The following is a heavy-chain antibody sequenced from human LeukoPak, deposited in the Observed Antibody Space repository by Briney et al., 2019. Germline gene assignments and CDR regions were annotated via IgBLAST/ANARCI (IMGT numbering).Heavy chain of an antibody. CDR2: IYAGGST. V-gene: IGHV4-61*02. J-gene: IGHJ4*02. CDR3: ARGVGTTNFDY. Sequence: SETLSLTCTVSGGSISSGNYYWSWIRQPAGKGLEWIGRIYAGGSTNYNPSLKSRVTISIDTSKNQFSLKLSSVTAADTAVYYCARGVGTTNFDYWGPGTLVTVSS. D-gene: IGHD1-26*01. CDR1: GGSISSGNYY.